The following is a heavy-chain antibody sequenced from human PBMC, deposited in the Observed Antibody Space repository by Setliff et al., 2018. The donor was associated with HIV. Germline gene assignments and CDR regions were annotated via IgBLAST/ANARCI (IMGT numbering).Heavy chain of an antibody. CDR1: GFTFDDYA. J-gene: IGHJ6*02. Sequence: SLRLSCAASGFTFDDYATHWVRQAPGKGLEWVSFISWDGGSSVYADSVKGRFTISRDNAKNSLYLQMNSLRAEDTAVYYCARGHCSGTNCYGVDYYGMDVWGQGTTVTVSS. CDR2: ISWDGGSS. V-gene: IGHV3-43D*03. CDR3: ARGHCSGTNCYGVDYYGMDV. D-gene: IGHD2-2*01.